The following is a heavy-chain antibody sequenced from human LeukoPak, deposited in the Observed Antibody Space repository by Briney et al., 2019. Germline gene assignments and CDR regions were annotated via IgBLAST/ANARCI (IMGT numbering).Heavy chain of an antibody. CDR3: AREGDSSGYYFSY. J-gene: IGHJ4*02. CDR1: GGSISSGSYY. V-gene: IGHV4-61*02. Sequence: SETLSLTCTVSGGSISSGSYYWSWIRQPAGKGLEWIGRIYTSGSTNYNPSLKSRVTISVDTSKNQFSLKLSSVTAADTAVYYCAREGDSSGYYFSYWGQGTLVTVSS. D-gene: IGHD3-22*01. CDR2: IYTSGST.